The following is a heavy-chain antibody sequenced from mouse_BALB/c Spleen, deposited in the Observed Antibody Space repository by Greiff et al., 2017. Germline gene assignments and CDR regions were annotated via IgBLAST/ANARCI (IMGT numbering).Heavy chain of an antibody. CDR2: IYPGNVNT. Sequence: QVQLQQSGPELVKPGASVRISCKASGYTFTSYYIHWVKQRPGQGLEWIGWIYPGNVNTKYNEKFKGKATLTADKSSSTAYMQLSSLTSEDSAVYFCAREGIVITTDFAYWGQGTLVTVSA. D-gene: IGHD2-4*01. CDR1: GYTFTSYY. CDR3: AREGIVITTDFAY. J-gene: IGHJ3*01. V-gene: IGHV1S56*01.